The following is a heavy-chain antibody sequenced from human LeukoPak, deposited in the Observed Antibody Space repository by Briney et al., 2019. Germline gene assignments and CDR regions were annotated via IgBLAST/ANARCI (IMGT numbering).Heavy chain of an antibody. CDR1: GVTFTSYT. Sequence: SVKVSCKASGVTFTSYTFSWVRQSPGQGLEWMGRVIPIVGTTEYAQKFQGRVTITADRSTTTAYMELSSLRSEDTAVYYCARGIRGGYFDYWGQGTLVTVSS. J-gene: IGHJ4*02. D-gene: IGHD3-10*01. V-gene: IGHV1-69*08. CDR3: ARGIRGGYFDY. CDR2: VIPIVGTT.